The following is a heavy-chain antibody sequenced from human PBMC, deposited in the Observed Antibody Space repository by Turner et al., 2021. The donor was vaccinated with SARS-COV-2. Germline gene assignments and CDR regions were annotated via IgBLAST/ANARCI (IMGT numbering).Heavy chain of an antibody. CDR2: ISVIVGST. V-gene: IGHV3-23*01. J-gene: IGHJ6*02. D-gene: IGHD3-3*01. CDR3: AKFNYNFWSGYSYYYYGMDV. CDR1: VFTFSSYA. Sequence: EVPLLETGGGLVLPGGSLRLSCADSVFTFSSYAMSWVRLAPGKGLEWVSAISVIVGSTYYAASVKGRFTIVRENSKNTLYLQMNSLRAEDTAVYYCAKFNYNFWSGYSYYYYGMDVWGQGTTVTVSS.